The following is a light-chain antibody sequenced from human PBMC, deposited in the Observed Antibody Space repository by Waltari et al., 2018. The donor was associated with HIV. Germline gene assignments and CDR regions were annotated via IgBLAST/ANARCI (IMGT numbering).Light chain of an antibody. J-gene: IGLJ2*01. CDR3: YSTDSSGNHRV. CDR1: ALPKKY. Sequence: SYELPQPPSVSVSPGQTARITCPGDALPKKYAYWYQQKSGQAPVLVIYEDNKRPSGIPERFSGSSSGTMATLTISGAQVEDEADYYCYSTDSSGNHRVFGGGTELIVL. V-gene: IGLV3-10*01. CDR2: EDN.